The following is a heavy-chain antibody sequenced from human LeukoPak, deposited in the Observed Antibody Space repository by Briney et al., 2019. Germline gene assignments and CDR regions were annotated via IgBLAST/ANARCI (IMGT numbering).Heavy chain of an antibody. V-gene: IGHV3-30*03. CDR3: ARDVTIFYAFDI. J-gene: IGHJ3*02. Sequence: PGGSLRLSCAASGFTFSSYSMNWVRQAPGKGLEWVAVISYDGSNKYYADSVKGRFTISRDNSKNTLYLQMNSLRAEDTAVYYCARDVTIFYAFDIWGQGTMVTVSS. CDR2: ISYDGSNK. CDR1: GFTFSSYS. D-gene: IGHD3-3*01.